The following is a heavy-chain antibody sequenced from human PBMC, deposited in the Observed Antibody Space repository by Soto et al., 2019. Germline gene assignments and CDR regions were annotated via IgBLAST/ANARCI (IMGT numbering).Heavy chain of an antibody. V-gene: IGHV3-20*04. CDR2: VNWNGGST. J-gene: IGHJ4*02. CDR1: GFSLSGYW. CDR3: VRGASLNFDY. Sequence: GSLRLSCAASGFSLSGYWMHWVRQAPGKGLEWVSGVNWNGGSTGYADSVKGRFTISRDNAKNSLYLQMNSLRAEDTAFYYCVRGASLNFDYWGQGTLVTVSS. D-gene: IGHD1-26*01.